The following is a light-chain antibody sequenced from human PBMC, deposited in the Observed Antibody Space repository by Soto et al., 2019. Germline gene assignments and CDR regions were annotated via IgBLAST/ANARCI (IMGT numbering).Light chain of an antibody. CDR2: VAS. Sequence: EIVLTQSPATLSVSPGERATLTCRASQTVGTYLAWYQQKPGQAPRLLIYVASTRATGVPSRFSGSGSGTESALTISSLQSEDFAVYYCQQHNAWPLTFGGGTKVEIK. CDR1: QTVGTY. V-gene: IGKV3-15*01. CDR3: QQHNAWPLT. J-gene: IGKJ4*01.